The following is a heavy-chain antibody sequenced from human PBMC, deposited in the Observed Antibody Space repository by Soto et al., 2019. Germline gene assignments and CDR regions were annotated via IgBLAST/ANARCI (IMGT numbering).Heavy chain of an antibody. V-gene: IGHV4-61*01. J-gene: IGHJ4*02. CDR1: GGSVSSRSYY. CDR2: IDDSGST. CDR3: ARDFDS. Sequence: QVQLQESGPGLVKPSETLSLTCTVSGGSVSSRSYYWSWIRQPPGRGLEWIGNIDDSGSTDYNPSLKSRVTISVDTSKNQFSLRLTSVTAADTAVYYCARDFDSWGQGIVVTVSS.